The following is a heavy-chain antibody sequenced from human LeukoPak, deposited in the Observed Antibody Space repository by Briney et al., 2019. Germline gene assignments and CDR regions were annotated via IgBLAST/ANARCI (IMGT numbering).Heavy chain of an antibody. Sequence: GGSLRLSCAASGFTFSSYGMHWVRQAPGKGLEWVAVISYDGSNKYYADSVKGRFTISRDNSKNTLYLQMNSLRAEDTAVYYCAKGAMYSSISWGQGTLVTVSS. V-gene: IGHV3-30*18. CDR1: GFTFSSYG. D-gene: IGHD6-19*01. CDR2: ISYDGSNK. J-gene: IGHJ5*02. CDR3: AKGAMYSSIS.